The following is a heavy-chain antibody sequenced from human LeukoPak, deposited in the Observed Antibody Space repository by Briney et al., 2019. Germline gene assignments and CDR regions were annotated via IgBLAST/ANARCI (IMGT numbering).Heavy chain of an antibody. CDR3: AKTMDTAMARGYYGMDV. D-gene: IGHD5-18*01. J-gene: IGHJ6*02. CDR2: ISDSGGST. CDR1: GFTFSSYA. Sequence: GGSLRLSFAASGFTFSSYAMSWVRQAPGKGLEWVSAISDSGGSTYYADSVKGRFTISRDNSKNTLYLQMNSLRAEDTAVYYCAKTMDTAMARGYYGMDVWGQGTTVTVSS. V-gene: IGHV3-23*01.